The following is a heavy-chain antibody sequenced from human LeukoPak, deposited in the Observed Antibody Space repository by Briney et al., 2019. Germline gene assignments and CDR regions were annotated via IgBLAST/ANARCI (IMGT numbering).Heavy chain of an antibody. Sequence: ASETLSLTCTVSGGFISNGWSWFRQPPGKGLEWIGGVYYSGSNDYNPSLKSRVTISTDTSNNQVSLKLNSVTAADTAVYYCARLSRIASAGDYDYHSLDVWGQGTTVTVSS. V-gene: IGHV4-59*13. CDR2: VYYSGSN. CDR3: ARLSRIASAGDYDYHSLDV. J-gene: IGHJ6*02. D-gene: IGHD6-13*01. CDR1: GGFISNG.